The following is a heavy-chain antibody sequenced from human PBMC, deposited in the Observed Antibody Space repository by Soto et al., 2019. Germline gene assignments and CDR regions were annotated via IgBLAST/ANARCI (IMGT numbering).Heavy chain of an antibody. V-gene: IGHV4-59*01. Sequence: SETLSLTCTVSGGSISSYYWSWIRQPPGKGLEWIGYIYYSGSTNYNPSLKSRVTISVDTSKNQFSLKLSSVTAADTAVYYCARSPPLGIWLEDASFDYWGQGTLVTVSS. CDR3: ARSPPLGIWLEDASFDY. D-gene: IGHD5-18*01. J-gene: IGHJ4*02. CDR2: IYYSGST. CDR1: GGSISSYY.